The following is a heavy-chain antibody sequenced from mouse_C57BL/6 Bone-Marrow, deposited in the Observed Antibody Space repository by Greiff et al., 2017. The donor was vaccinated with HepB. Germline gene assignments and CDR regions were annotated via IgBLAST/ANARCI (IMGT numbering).Heavy chain of an antibody. D-gene: IGHD1-1*01. CDR2: IDPSDSYT. Sequence: QVQLQQPGAELVMPGASVKLSCKASGYTFTSYWMHWVKQRPGQGVEWIGEIDPSDSYTNYNQKFKGKSTLTVDKSSSTAYMQLSSLTSEDSAVYYCARSSITTVWYFDVWGTGTTVTVSS. J-gene: IGHJ1*03. CDR3: ARSSITTVWYFDV. CDR1: GYTFTSYW. V-gene: IGHV1-69*01.